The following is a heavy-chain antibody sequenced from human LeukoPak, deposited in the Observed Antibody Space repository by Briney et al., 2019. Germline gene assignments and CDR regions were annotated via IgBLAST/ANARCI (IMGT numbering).Heavy chain of an antibody. CDR3: ARDLEGSNTY. D-gene: IGHD1-26*01. CDR1: GGSISSYY. CDR2: IYYSGST. V-gene: IGHV4-59*01. Sequence: PSETLSLTCTVSGGSISSYYWSWIRQPPGKGLEWIGNIYYSGSTNYNPSLQSRVTISVDTSKNQFSLRLSSVTAADTAVYYCARDLEGSNTYWGQGTLVTVSS. J-gene: IGHJ4*02.